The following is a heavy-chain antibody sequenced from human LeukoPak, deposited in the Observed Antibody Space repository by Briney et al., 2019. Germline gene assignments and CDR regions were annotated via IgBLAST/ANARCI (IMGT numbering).Heavy chain of an antibody. V-gene: IGHV3-21*01. D-gene: IGHD2-2*01. Sequence: GGSLRLSCAASGFIFSSYAMSWVRQAPGKGLEWVSSISSSSSYIYYADSVKGRFTISRDNAKNSLYLQMNSLRAEDTAVYYCARDTGRRAAAGYWGQGTLVTVSS. CDR3: ARDTGRRAAAGY. CDR1: GFIFSSYA. J-gene: IGHJ4*02. CDR2: ISSSSSYI.